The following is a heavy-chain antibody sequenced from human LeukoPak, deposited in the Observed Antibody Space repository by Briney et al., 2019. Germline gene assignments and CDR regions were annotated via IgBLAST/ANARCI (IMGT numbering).Heavy chain of an antibody. J-gene: IGHJ3*02. V-gene: IGHV4-34*01. CDR3: ARDWRLVRSGGAFDI. CDR2: INHSGST. D-gene: IGHD6-25*01. CDR1: GGSFSGYY. Sequence: SETLSLICAVYGGSFSGYYWSWIRQPPGKGLEWIGEINHSGSTNYNPSLKSRVTISVDTSKNQFSLKLSSVTAADTAVYYCARDWRLVRSGGAFDIWGQGTMVTVSS.